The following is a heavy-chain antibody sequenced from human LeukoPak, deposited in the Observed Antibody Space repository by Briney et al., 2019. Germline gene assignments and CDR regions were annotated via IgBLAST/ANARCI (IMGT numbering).Heavy chain of an antibody. Sequence: GGSLRLSCAASGFTFSSYEMNWVRQAPGKGLEWVSYISSSGSTIYYADSVKGRFTISRDNAKNSLYLQMNSLRAEDTAVYYCARDSSSWYGAFDYWGQGTLVTVSS. CDR2: ISSSGSTI. CDR3: ARDSSSWYGAFDY. CDR1: GFTFSSYE. J-gene: IGHJ4*02. V-gene: IGHV3-48*03. D-gene: IGHD6-13*01.